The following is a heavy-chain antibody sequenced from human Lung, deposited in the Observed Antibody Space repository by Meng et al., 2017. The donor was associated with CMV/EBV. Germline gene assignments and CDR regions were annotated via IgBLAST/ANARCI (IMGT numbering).Heavy chain of an antibody. CDR1: GGSISSYY. D-gene: IGHD6-19*01. Sequence: HVCLQEWGPGLLKPSETLSLTCTVSGGSISSYYWSWIRHSAGKGLEWIGRIYTSGTTIYNPSLKSRLTLSLDTSKNQFSLKLNSVTAADTAVYYCARAEADTGNFDYWGQGTLVTVSS. CDR3: ARAEADTGNFDY. V-gene: IGHV4-4*07. J-gene: IGHJ4*02. CDR2: IYTSGTT.